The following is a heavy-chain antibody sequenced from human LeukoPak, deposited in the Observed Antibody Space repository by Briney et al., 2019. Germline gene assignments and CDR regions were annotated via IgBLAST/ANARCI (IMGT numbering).Heavy chain of an antibody. CDR3: AGIGPDAFDI. J-gene: IGHJ3*02. CDR2: IDPNSGGT. V-gene: IGHV1-2*02. Sequence: ASLKVSCKASGYTFTGYYMHWVRQAPGQGLECMGWIDPNSGGTNYAQKFQGRVTMTRDTSISTAYMELSRLRSDDTAVYYCAGIGPDAFDIWGQGTMVTVSS. CDR1: GYTFTGYY.